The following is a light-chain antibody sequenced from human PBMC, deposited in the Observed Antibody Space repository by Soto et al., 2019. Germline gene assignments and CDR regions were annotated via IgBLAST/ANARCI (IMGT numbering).Light chain of an antibody. V-gene: IGKV3-15*01. CDR3: QQYNNWPPYT. CDR2: DAS. J-gene: IGKJ2*01. Sequence: EIVMTQSLATLSVTLGERATLSCRASQDISSNLAWYQQKPGQAPRLLIYDASTRATGIPARFSGSGSETEFTLTISSLQSEDFAVYYCQQYNNWPPYTFGQGTKLEIK. CDR1: QDISSN.